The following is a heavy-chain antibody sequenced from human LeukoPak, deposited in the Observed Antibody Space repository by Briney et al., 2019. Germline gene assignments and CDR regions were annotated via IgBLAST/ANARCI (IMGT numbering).Heavy chain of an antibody. CDR2: IYYSGST. V-gene: IGHV4-30-4*08. CDR1: GGSISSGDYY. CDR3: AREPTRSGYSYGYS. Sequence: PSQTLSLTCTVSGGSISSGDYYWSWIRQPPGKGLKWIGYIYYSGSTYYNPSLKSRVTISVDTSKNQFSLKLSSVTAADTAVYYCAREPTRSGYSYGYSWGQGTLVTVSS. J-gene: IGHJ4*02. D-gene: IGHD5-18*01.